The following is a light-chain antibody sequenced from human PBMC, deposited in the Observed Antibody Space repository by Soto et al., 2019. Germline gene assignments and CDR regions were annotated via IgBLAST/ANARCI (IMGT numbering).Light chain of an antibody. Sequence: QSVLTQPPSASGTPGQRVTISCSGSSSNIGTNTVNWYQPLPGSAPKFLIYSNNQRPSGVPDRFSGSKSGTSASLAISGLQPDDEADYYCVAWDGSLNGVLFGGGTKLTV. CDR2: SNN. J-gene: IGLJ2*01. CDR3: VAWDGSLNGVL. CDR1: SSNIGTNT. V-gene: IGLV1-44*01.